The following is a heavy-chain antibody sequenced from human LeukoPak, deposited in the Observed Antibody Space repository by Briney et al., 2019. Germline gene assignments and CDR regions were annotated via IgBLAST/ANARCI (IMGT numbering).Heavy chain of an antibody. J-gene: IGHJ6*03. V-gene: IGHV1-69*05. D-gene: IGHD3-10*01. CDR1: GGTFSSYA. Sequence: GASVKVSCKASGGTFSSYAISWVRQAPGQGLEWMGGIIPIFGTANYAQKFQGRVTITTDESTSTAYMELSSLRSEDTAVYYCGYYYGSGSQYEYYYYYMDVWGKGTTVTVSS. CDR3: GYYYGSGSQYEYYYYYMDV. CDR2: IIPIFGTA.